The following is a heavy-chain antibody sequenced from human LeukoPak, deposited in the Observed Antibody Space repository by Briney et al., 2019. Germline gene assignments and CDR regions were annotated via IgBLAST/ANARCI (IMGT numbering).Heavy chain of an antibody. J-gene: IGHJ4*02. D-gene: IGHD3-10*01. CDR1: GYTFTGYY. V-gene: IGHV1-3*01. Sequence: SVKVSCKASGYTFTGYYMHWVRQAPGQRLEWMGWINAGNGNTKYSQKFQGRVTITRDTSASTAYMKLSSLRSEDTAVYYCARDLEGDYYYYYFDYWGQGTLVTVSS. CDR2: INAGNGNT. CDR3: ARDLEGDYYYYYFDY.